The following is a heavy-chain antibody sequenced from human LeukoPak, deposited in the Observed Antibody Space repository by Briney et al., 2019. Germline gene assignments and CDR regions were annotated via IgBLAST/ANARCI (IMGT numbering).Heavy chain of an antibody. CDR3: AKDLDDYGGAIDY. J-gene: IGHJ4*02. V-gene: IGHV3-9*01. Sequence: GGSLRLSCAASGFTFDDYAMHWVRQAPGKGLEWVSGISRNSGSIGYADSVKGRFTISRGNAKNSLYLQMNSLRAEDTALYYCAKDLDDYGGAIDYWGQGTLVTVSS. CDR1: GFTFDDYA. D-gene: IGHD4-23*01. CDR2: ISRNSGSI.